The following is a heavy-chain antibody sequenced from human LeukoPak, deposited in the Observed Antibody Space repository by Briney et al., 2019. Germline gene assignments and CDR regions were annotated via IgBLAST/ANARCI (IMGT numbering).Heavy chain of an antibody. D-gene: IGHD3-22*01. CDR3: AKADTYYYDSSGYCGFDY. Sequence: GGSLRLSCAASGFTFSSYAMHRVRQAPGKGLEWVAVISYDGSNKYYADSVKGRFTISRDNSKNTLYLQMNSLRAEDTAVYYCAKADTYYYDSSGYCGFDYWGQGTLVTVSS. CDR2: ISYDGSNK. J-gene: IGHJ4*02. CDR1: GFTFSSYA. V-gene: IGHV3-30-3*01.